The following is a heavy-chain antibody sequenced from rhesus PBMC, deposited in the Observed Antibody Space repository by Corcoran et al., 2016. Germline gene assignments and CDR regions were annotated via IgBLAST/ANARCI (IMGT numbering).Heavy chain of an antibody. CDR2: ISATDGST. Sequence: QVQLQESGPGLVKPSETLSLTSAVSGGSLNNHHWTWIRHPPGKGLEWIGYISATDGSTDHNPSLRSRITISTDTSKNQFSLKLNSLTAADTAVYYCARGLFYFDYWGQGVLVTVSS. J-gene: IGHJ4*01. V-gene: IGHV4-173*01. CDR3: ARGLFYFDY. CDR1: GGSLNNHH.